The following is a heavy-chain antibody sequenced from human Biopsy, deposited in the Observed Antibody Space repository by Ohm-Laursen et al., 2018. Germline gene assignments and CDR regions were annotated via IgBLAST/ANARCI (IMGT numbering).Heavy chain of an antibody. V-gene: IGHV3-30*18. Sequence: SLRLSCAASGFTFSNSGMHWVRQAPGKGLEWVAAISYDGSKTDYGDSVKGRLNISRDNSKNTLDLQMSSLRVEDTAVYFCAKDKGTFNFYYYGVDVWGQGTTVTVSS. CDR3: AKDKGTFNFYYYGVDV. CDR1: GFTFSNSG. D-gene: IGHD2/OR15-2a*01. J-gene: IGHJ6*02. CDR2: ISYDGSKT.